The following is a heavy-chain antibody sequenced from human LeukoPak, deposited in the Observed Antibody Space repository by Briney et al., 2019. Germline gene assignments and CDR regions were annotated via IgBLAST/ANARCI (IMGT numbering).Heavy chain of an antibody. D-gene: IGHD6-19*01. CDR1: GGSISSHY. J-gene: IGHJ5*02. CDR3: AAVAVAGSWFDP. V-gene: IGHV4-59*11. Sequence: TSETLSLTCTVSGGSISSHYWSWIRQPPGKGLEWIGYIYYSGSTNYNPSLKSRVTISVDTSKNQFSLKLSSVTAADTAVYYCAAVAVAGSWFDPWGQGTLVTVSS. CDR2: IYYSGST.